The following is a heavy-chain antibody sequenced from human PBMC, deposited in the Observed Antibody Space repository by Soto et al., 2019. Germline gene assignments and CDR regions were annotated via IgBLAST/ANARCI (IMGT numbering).Heavy chain of an antibody. V-gene: IGHV4-38-2*02. J-gene: IGHJ6*02. CDR2: IFHSGTT. D-gene: IGHD2-21*01. CDR1: GYSINSGYY. CDR3: ARDTTYMVVPYYYYYGMDV. Sequence: NPSETLSLTCAVSGYSINSGYYWGWIRQPPGKGLEWIGSIFHSGTTYYNPSLKSRVTISVDTSKNQFSLTLDSVTAADTAVYYCARDTTYMVVPYYYYYGMDVWGQGTTVTVSS.